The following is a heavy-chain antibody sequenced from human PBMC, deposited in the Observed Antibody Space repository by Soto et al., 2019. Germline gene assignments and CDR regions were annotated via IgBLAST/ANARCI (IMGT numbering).Heavy chain of an antibody. CDR2: NYYSGST. CDR1: GGSISSSSYY. J-gene: IGHJ4*02. Sequence: QLQLQESGPGLVKPSETLSLTCTVSGGSISSSSYYWGWIRQPPGKGLEWSGSNYYSGSTYYNPSLKSRVTISVDTSKNQFSLKLSSVTAADTAVYYCARSQPYYFDYWGQGTLVTVSS. V-gene: IGHV4-39*01. CDR3: ARSQPYYFDY.